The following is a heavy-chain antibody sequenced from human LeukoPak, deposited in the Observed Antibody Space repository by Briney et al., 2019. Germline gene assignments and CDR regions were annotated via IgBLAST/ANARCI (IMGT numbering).Heavy chain of an antibody. D-gene: IGHD6-19*01. CDR1: GYTFTSYA. CDR2: IIPIFGTA. J-gene: IGHJ4*02. Sequence: SVKVSCKASGYTFTSYAISWVRQAPGQGLEWMGGIIPIFGTANYAQKFQGRVTITADESTSTAYMELSSLRSEDTAVYYCARGTGYSSGLVFFDYWGQGTLVTVSS. V-gene: IGHV1-69*13. CDR3: ARGTGYSSGLVFFDY.